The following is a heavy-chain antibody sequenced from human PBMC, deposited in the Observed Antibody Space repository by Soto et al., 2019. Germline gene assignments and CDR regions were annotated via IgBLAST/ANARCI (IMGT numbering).Heavy chain of an antibody. D-gene: IGHD5-12*01. Sequence: SESLSLTCAVSCVTISTYYWSWIRQPPGKGLEWIGYNYHIGTTNYNPSLKSRVTISVDTSKNQFSLRLTSVTAADTAIYYCVREAYIGYGHAIDHWGQGILVTVSS. CDR3: VREAYIGYGHAIDH. V-gene: IGHV4-59*01. CDR1: CVTISTYY. J-gene: IGHJ4*02. CDR2: NYHIGTT.